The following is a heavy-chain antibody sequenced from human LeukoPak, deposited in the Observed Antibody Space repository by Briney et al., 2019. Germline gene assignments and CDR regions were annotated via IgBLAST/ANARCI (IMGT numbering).Heavy chain of an antibody. D-gene: IGHD3-22*01. Sequence: ASVKVSCKASGGTFSSYAISWVRQAPGQGLEWMGGIIPIFGTANYAQKFQGRVTITADESTSTAYMELSSLRSEDTAVYYCARDWVYDSSGYYGYWGQGTLVTVSS. V-gene: IGHV1-69*13. CDR2: IIPIFGTA. CDR3: ARDWVYDSSGYYGY. CDR1: GGTFSSYA. J-gene: IGHJ4*02.